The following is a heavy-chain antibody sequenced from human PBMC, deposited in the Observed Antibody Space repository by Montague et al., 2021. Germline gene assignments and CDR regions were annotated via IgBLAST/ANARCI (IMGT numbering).Heavy chain of an antibody. CDR3: ARALAARWWFDP. CDR2: IYYSGST. D-gene: IGHD6-6*01. V-gene: IGHV4-59*01. CDR1: GGSIRSYY. Sequence: SETLSLTCTISGGSIRSYYWNWIRQPPGKGLEWIGYIYYSGSTNYNPSLKSRVNISLDTSNYQFSLNLRSVTAADTAVYYCARALAARWWFDPWGQRTLVTVSS. J-gene: IGHJ5*02.